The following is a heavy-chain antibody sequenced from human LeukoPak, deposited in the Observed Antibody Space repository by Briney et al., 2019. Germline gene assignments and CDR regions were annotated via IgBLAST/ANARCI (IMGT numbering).Heavy chain of an antibody. V-gene: IGHV3-23*01. CDR1: EFTFSSYA. CDR3: AKDRRACSSSSCYYRFDY. D-gene: IGHD2-2*01. CDR2: ISDSGGST. Sequence: QPGGSLRHSCAASEFTFSSYAMSWVRQAPGKGLEWVSAISDSGGSTYYADSVKGRFTVSRDNSKNTMYLQMNSLRAEDTAVYYCAKDRRACSSSSCYYRFDYWGQGTLVTVSS. J-gene: IGHJ4*02.